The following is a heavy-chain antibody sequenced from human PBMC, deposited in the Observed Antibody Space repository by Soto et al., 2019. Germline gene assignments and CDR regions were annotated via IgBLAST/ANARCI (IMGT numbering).Heavy chain of an antibody. CDR3: SRTNPPLGYSNDV. Sequence: SETLSLTCTVSGGSISSGGYYWSWIRQHPGKGLEWIGYIYYSGSTYYNPSLKSRVTISVDTSKNQFSLKLSSVTAADTAVYYCSRTNPPLGYSNDVWGQGTTVTVSS. CDR1: GGSISSGGYY. D-gene: IGHD2-8*01. J-gene: IGHJ6*02. V-gene: IGHV4-31*03. CDR2: IYYSGST.